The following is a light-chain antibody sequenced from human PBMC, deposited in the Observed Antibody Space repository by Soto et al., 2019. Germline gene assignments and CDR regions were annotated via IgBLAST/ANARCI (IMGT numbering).Light chain of an antibody. CDR2: DAS. J-gene: IGKJ1*01. CDR1: QGISNY. CDR3: QRFNSAST. V-gene: IGKV1-27*01. Sequence: DIQMTQSPSSLSASVGDRVTITCRASQGISNYLAWYQQKPGKAPDLLIYDASTLKSGVPPRFSGSGHGTYFSLTISSLQPEDVATYYCQRFNSASTFGPGTKVEIK.